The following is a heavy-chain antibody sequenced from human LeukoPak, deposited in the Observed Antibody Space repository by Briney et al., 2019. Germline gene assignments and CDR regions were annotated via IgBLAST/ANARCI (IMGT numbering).Heavy chain of an antibody. Sequence: SETLSLTCTVSGESINSFYWSWIRQPAGKGLEWIGRIYTSGSTNYNPSLKSRVTMSVDTSKNQFSLKLSSVTAADTAVYYCARDPSSVDIVANVAFDIWGQGTMVTVSS. CDR1: GESINSFY. D-gene: IGHD5-12*01. V-gene: IGHV4-4*07. CDR2: IYTSGST. CDR3: ARDPSSVDIVANVAFDI. J-gene: IGHJ3*02.